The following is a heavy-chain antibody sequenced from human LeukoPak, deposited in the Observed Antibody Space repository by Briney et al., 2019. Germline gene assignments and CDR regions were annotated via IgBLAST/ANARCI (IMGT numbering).Heavy chain of an antibody. V-gene: IGHV1-18*01. CDR3: AREWVDTAMVPAFDI. CDR1: GYTFTSYG. D-gene: IGHD5-18*01. Sequence: ASVKVSCKASGYTFTSYGISWVRQAPGQGLEWMGWISAYNGNTNYAQKLQGRVTMTTDTSTSTAYMELRSLRSDDTAVYYCAREWVDTAMVPAFDIWGQGTMVTVSS. CDR2: ISAYNGNT. J-gene: IGHJ3*02.